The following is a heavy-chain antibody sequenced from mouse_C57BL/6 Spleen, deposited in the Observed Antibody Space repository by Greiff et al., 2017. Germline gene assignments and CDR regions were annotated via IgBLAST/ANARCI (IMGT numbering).Heavy chain of an antibody. V-gene: IGHV1-82*01. CDR1: GYAFSSSW. Sequence: VQLQQSGPELVKPGASVKISCKASGYAFSSSWMNWVKQRPGKGLEWIGRIYPGDGDTNYNGKFKGKATLTADKSSRTAYMQLSSLTSDDSAVYFCARVTTVVGYAMDYWGQGTSVTVSS. CDR3: ARVTTVVGYAMDY. J-gene: IGHJ4*01. CDR2: IYPGDGDT. D-gene: IGHD1-1*01.